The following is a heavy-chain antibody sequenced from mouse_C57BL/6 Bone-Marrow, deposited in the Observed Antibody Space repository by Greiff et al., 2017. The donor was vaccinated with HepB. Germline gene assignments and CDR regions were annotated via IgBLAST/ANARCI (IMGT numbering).Heavy chain of an antibody. V-gene: IGHV1-69*01. Sequence: QVQLQQSGAELVMPGASVKLSCKASGYTFTSYWMHWVKQRPGQGLEWIGEIDPSDSYTNYNQKFKGKSTLTVDKSSSTAYMQLSSLTSEDSAVYYCARHWEYYFDYWGQGTTLTVSS. CDR1: GYTFTSYW. CDR2: IDPSDSYT. J-gene: IGHJ2*01. CDR3: ARHWEYYFDY. D-gene: IGHD4-1*01.